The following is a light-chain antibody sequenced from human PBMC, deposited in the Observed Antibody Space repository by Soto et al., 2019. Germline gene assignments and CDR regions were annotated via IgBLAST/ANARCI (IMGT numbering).Light chain of an antibody. CDR3: QQRSNWPPIFT. V-gene: IGKV3-11*01. Sequence: EIVLTQSPATLSLSPGERATLSCRASQSVSSYLAWYQQKPGQAPRLLIYDASNRATGIPARFSGSGSGTDFTLTISSLEPEDFAVYNCQQRSNWPPIFTFGPGTKVDI. CDR1: QSVSSY. CDR2: DAS. J-gene: IGKJ3*01.